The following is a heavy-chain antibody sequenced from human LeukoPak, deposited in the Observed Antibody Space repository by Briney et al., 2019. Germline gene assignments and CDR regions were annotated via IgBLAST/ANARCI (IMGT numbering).Heavy chain of an antibody. V-gene: IGHV1-69*04. CDR2: IIPILGIA. CDR3: ARYLAYSSGWSYTDWFDP. J-gene: IGHJ5*02. Sequence: GSSVKVSCKASGGTFSSYAISWVRQAPGQGLEWMGRIIPILGIANYAQKFQGRVTITADKSTSTACMELSSLRSEDTAVYYCARYLAYSSGWSYTDWFDPWGQGTLVTVSS. D-gene: IGHD6-19*01. CDR1: GGTFSSYA.